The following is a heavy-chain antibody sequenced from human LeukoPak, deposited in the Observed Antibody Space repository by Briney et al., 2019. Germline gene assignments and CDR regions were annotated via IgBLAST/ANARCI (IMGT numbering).Heavy chain of an antibody. V-gene: IGHV4-59*08. CDR1: GGSISSYY. CDR2: IYYSGST. D-gene: IGHD3-10*01. J-gene: IGHJ4*02. CDR3: GRLDYYESGKTDS. Sequence: PSETLSLTCTVSGGSISSYYWSWIRQPPGKGLEWIGYIYYSGSTNYNPSLKSRVTISVDTSKNQFSLKLSSVTAPDTAVYYCGRLDYYESGKTDSWGQGILVTVSS.